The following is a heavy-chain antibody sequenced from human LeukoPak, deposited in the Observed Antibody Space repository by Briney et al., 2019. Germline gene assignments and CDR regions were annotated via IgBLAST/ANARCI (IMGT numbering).Heavy chain of an antibody. V-gene: IGHV1-2*06. CDR2: INPNNGAT. J-gene: IGHJ4*02. Sequence: ASVKVSCKASGYTFTGYYMHWVRQAPGQGLEWMGRINPNNGATNYAQKLQGRVTITGDTSISTAYMELSSLRSDDTAVYYCTRESGSYHGNDYWGQGTLVTVST. CDR3: TRESGSYHGNDY. CDR1: GYTFTGYY. D-gene: IGHD1-26*01.